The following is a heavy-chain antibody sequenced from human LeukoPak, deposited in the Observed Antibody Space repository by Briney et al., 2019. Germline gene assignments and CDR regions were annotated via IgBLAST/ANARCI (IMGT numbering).Heavy chain of an antibody. J-gene: IGHJ4*02. V-gene: IGHV3-74*01. CDR1: GFSFSFYW. CDR2: IKTDGSIA. CDR3: ARGDYSKTDY. D-gene: IGHD4-11*01. Sequence: GGSLRLSCAASGFSFSFYWMHWVRQAPGKGPVWVSRIKTDGSIADYADSVKGRFTISRDNAKNTLYLQMNSLRAEDTAVYYCARGDYSKTDYWGQGTLVTVSS.